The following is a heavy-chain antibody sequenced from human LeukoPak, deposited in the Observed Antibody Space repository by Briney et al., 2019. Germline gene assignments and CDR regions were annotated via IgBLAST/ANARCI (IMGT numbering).Heavy chain of an antibody. Sequence: AEALKISCKGSGYSFTNYWSGWVRHMPRRGLEGMGIIYPGDSGTRYSTSFQGLVTISADKSISTAYLQWSSLMASDTAMYYCARHGHSVYDGHDAVDIWGQGTMVTVSS. D-gene: IGHD5/OR15-5a*01. CDR1: GYSFTNYW. CDR3: ARHGHSVYDGHDAVDI. CDR2: IYPGDSGT. J-gene: IGHJ3*02. V-gene: IGHV5-51*01.